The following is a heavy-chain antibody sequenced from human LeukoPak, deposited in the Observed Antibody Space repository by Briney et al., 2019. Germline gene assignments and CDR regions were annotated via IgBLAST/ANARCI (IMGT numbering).Heavy chain of an antibody. J-gene: IGHJ3*02. CDR2: IRNKGYGGTT. Sequence: GGSLRLSCAASGFTVSDYYMTWVRQAPGKGLEWVGVIRNKGYGGTTEYAASVKGRFTISRDDSGSIAWLQMNSLKTEDTAVYYCVRYVVAYRVLDIWGQGTTVTVSS. D-gene: IGHD2-21*01. CDR1: GFTVSDYY. CDR3: VRYVVAYRVLDI. V-gene: IGHV3-71*01.